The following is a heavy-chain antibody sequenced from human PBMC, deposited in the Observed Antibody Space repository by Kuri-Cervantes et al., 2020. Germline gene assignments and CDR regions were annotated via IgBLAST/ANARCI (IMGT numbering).Heavy chain of an antibody. CDR1: GFTFSRNA. CDR2: IIENGGST. Sequence: GGSLRLSCAASGFTFSRNAMSWVRQAPGKGLEWVSGIIENGGSTYYADSVKGRFTISRDNAKNSLYLQMNSLRAEDTAVYYCARQWLVREGDAFDIWGQGTMVTVSS. V-gene: IGHV3-23*01. J-gene: IGHJ3*02. CDR3: ARQWLVREGDAFDI. D-gene: IGHD6-19*01.